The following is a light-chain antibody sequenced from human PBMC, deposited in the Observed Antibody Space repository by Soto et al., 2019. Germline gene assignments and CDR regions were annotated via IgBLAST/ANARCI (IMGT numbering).Light chain of an antibody. V-gene: IGLV2-14*01. Sequence: QSVLTQPASVSGSPGQSITISCTGTSSDVGGYNYVSWYQQHPGKAPKLMIYDVSNRPSGVSNRFSGSKSGNTASLTIFGFQAEDEADYYCCSYTSSTIYVFGTGTKVTVL. CDR3: CSYTSSTIYV. CDR1: SSDVGGYNY. CDR2: DVS. J-gene: IGLJ1*01.